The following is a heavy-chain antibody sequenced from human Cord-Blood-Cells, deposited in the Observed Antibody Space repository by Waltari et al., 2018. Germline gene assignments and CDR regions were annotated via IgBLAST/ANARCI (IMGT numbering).Heavy chain of an antibody. J-gene: IGHJ5*02. Sequence: QVQLQESGPGLVKPSETLSLTCTVSGGSISSHYWSWIRQPPGKGLEWIGYIYYSGSTNYHPSLKSRVTISVDTSKNQFSLKLSSVTAADTAVYYCAIGGYDFWSGPENWFDPWGQGTLVTVSS. V-gene: IGHV4-59*11. D-gene: IGHD3-3*01. CDR2: IYYSGST. CDR3: AIGGYDFWSGPENWFDP. CDR1: GGSISSHY.